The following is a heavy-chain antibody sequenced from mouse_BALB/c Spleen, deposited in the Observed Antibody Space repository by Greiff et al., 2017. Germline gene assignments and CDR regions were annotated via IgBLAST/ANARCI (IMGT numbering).Heavy chain of an antibody. V-gene: IGHV1-69*02. CDR2: IDPSDSYT. CDR1: GYTFTSYW. D-gene: IGHD1-1*01. J-gene: IGHJ4*01. CDR3: ARLGRYGYAMDY. Sequence: QVQLQQPGAELVKPGASVKLSCKASGYTFTSYWMHWVKQRPGQGLEWIGEIDPSDSYTNYNQKFKGKATLTVDKSSSTAYMQLSSLTSEDSAVYYCARLGRYGYAMDYWGQGTSVTVSA.